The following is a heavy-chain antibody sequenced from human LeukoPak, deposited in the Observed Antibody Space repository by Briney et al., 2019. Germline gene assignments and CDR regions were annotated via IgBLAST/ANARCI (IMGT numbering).Heavy chain of an antibody. CDR1: GGSFSSSSYY. CDR2: VYYSGST. D-gene: IGHD4-17*01. V-gene: IGHV4-61*01. Sequence: PSETLSLTCTVSGGSFSSSSYYWSWLRQPPGKGLEWSGYVYYSGSTNYNPSLKSGVTISVDTSKNQFSLKLSSVTAAETAMYYCARDRLTTVTRYYGMDVWGKGTTVTVSS. J-gene: IGHJ6*04. CDR3: ARDRLTTVTRYYGMDV.